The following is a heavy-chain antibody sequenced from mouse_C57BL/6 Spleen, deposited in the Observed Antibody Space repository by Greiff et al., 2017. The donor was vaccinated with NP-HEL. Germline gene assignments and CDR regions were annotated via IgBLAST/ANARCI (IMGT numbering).Heavy chain of an antibody. J-gene: IGHJ4*01. CDR3: ARSLYSNYDYYAMDY. Sequence: EVKLVESGGGLVKPGGSLKLSCAASGFTFSDYGMHWVGQAPEKGLEWVAYISSGSSTIYYADTVKGRFTISRDNAKNTLFLQMTSLRSEDTAMYYCARSLYSNYDYYAMDYWGQGTSVTVSS. V-gene: IGHV5-17*01. CDR1: GFTFSDYG. CDR2: ISSGSSTI. D-gene: IGHD2-5*01.